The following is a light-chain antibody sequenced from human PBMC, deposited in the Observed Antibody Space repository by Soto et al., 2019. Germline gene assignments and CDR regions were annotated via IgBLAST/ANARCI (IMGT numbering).Light chain of an antibody. CDR1: SSDVGSYNY. J-gene: IGLJ1*01. CDR2: EVS. CDR3: SSYTSSSTL. Sequence: QSALTQPASVSGSPGPSITISCTGTSSDVGSYNYVSWYQQHPGKAPKLMIYEVSDRPSGISSRFSGSKSGNTASLTISGLQTEDEADYYGSSYTSSSTLFGTGTKVTV. V-gene: IGLV2-14*01.